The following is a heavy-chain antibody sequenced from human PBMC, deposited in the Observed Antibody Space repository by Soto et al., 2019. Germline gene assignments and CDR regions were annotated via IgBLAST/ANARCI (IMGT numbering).Heavy chain of an antibody. D-gene: IGHD3-10*01. CDR3: ALIILGRAETGQHY. V-gene: IGHV3-7*01. J-gene: IGHJ4*02. CDR2: IKQDGTEK. CDR1: GFTFSDYW. Sequence: EVQLVESGGGLVQPGGSLRLSCAASGFTFSDYWMNWVRRAPGKGLEWLANIKQDGTEKYYVDSVKGRFTISRENAKNSRYLQMNSLRGEDTAVYYCALIILGRAETGQHYWGQGTLVTVSS.